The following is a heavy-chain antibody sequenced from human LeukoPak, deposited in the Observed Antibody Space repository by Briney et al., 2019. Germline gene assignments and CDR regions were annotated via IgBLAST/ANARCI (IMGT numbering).Heavy chain of an antibody. CDR3: ATNLSVTMFDY. CDR1: GDSISSSSYY. V-gene: IGHV4-39*01. D-gene: IGHD3-10*01. J-gene: IGHJ4*02. Sequence: SETLSLTCTVSGDSISSSSYYWGWIRQPPGKGLEWIGSIFHSGSTYYNPSLKSRVTISVDTSKNQFSLKLTSVTAADTALYYCATNLSVTMFDYWGQGTLVTVSS. CDR2: IFHSGST.